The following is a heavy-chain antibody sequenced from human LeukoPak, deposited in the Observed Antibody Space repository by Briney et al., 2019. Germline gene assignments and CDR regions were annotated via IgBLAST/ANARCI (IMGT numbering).Heavy chain of an antibody. CDR2: ISYDGSNK. CDR3: ARARGTGTTHMDV. CDR1: GFTFSSYA. V-gene: IGHV3-30-3*01. D-gene: IGHD1-7*01. J-gene: IGHJ6*03. Sequence: PGGFLRLSCAASGFTFSSYAMHWVRQAPGKGLEWVAVISYDGSNKYYADSVKGRFTISRDNAKNSLYLQMNSLRAEDTAVYYCARARGTGTTHMDVWGKGTTVTVSS.